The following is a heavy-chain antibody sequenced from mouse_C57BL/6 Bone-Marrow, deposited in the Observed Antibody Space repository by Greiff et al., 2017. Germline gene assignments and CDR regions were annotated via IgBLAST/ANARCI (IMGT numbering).Heavy chain of an antibody. CDR2: ISSGGSYT. J-gene: IGHJ2*01. CDR1: GFTFRSYG. V-gene: IGHV5-6*02. CDR3: AIPGRGFDY. D-gene: IGHD3-3*01. Sequence: EVKLVESGGDFVRPGGSLKLSCAASGFTFRSYGMSWVRQTPDKRLEWVATISSGGSYTYYPDSVKGRITISRDNAKNTLYLQMSSLKSEDTAMYYCAIPGRGFDYWGQGTTLTVSS.